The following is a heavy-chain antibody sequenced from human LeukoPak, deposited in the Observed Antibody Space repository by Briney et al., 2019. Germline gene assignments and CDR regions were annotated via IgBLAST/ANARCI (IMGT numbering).Heavy chain of an antibody. CDR2: INAYNGNT. J-gene: IGHJ4*02. CDR1: GGTFGSYA. D-gene: IGHD3-10*01. V-gene: IGHV1-18*01. CDR3: ARVRGSGSFYLDY. Sequence: ASVKVSCKASGGTFGSYAISWVRQAPGQGLEWVGWINAYNGNTNYAQMLQGRVTMTTDTSTSTAYMELRSLRSDDTAVYYCARVRGSGSFYLDYWGQGTLVTVSS.